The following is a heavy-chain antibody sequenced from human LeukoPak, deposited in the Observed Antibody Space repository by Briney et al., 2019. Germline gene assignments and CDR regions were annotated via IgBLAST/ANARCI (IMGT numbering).Heavy chain of an antibody. CDR1: GFTFNNYA. CDR3: AKPQAAAKYYFDY. J-gene: IGHJ4*02. D-gene: IGHD6-13*01. Sequence: GGSLRLSCAASGFTFNNYAMTWVRQAPGKGLKWVSAISGSGDNTYYTDSVKGRFTISRDNSKNTLYLQMNSLRAEDTAVYYCAKPQAAAKYYFDYWGQGTLVTVSS. CDR2: ISGSGDNT. V-gene: IGHV3-23*01.